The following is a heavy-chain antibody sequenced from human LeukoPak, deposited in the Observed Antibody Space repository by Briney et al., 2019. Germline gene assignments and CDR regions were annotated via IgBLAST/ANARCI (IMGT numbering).Heavy chain of an antibody. D-gene: IGHD2-2*01. CDR3: ARDYPFEEPDIVVVPAATHVLDH. CDR2: INPSGGST. Sequence: ASVKVSCKASGYTFTSYYMHWVRQAPGQGLEWMGIINPSGGSTSYAQKFQGRVTMTRDTSTSTVYMELSSLRSEDTAVYYCARDYPFEEPDIVVVPAATHVLDHWGQGTLVTVSS. CDR1: GYTFTSYY. V-gene: IGHV1-46*03. J-gene: IGHJ4*02.